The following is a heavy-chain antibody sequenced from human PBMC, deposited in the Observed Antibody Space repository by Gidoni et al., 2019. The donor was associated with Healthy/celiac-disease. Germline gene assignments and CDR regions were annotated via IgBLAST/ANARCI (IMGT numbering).Heavy chain of an antibody. J-gene: IGHJ4*02. CDR3: ASSGGSRITMIVVAYFDY. CDR2: IYYSGST. V-gene: IGHV4-39*01. Sequence: QLQLQESRPGLVKPSETLSLTSTVSGGPLRSSRYYWGWIRQPPGKGLEWIGSIYYSGSTYYNPSLKSRVTISVDTSKNQFSLKLSSVTAADTAVYYCASSGGSRITMIVVAYFDYWGQGTLVTVSS. D-gene: IGHD3-22*01. CDR1: GGPLRSSRYY.